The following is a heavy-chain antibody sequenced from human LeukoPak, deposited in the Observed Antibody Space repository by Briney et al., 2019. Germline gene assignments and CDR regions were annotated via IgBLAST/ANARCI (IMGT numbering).Heavy chain of an antibody. CDR3: ARALGGWGGRFDY. CDR2: ISSSSYI. Sequence: GGSLRLSCAASGFTFSSYSMNWVRQAPGKGLEWVSSISSSSYIYYADSVKGRFTISRDNAKNSLYLQMNSLRAEDTAVYYCARALGGWGGRFDYWGQGTLVTVSS. CDR1: GFTFSSYS. D-gene: IGHD3-16*01. V-gene: IGHV3-21*01. J-gene: IGHJ4*02.